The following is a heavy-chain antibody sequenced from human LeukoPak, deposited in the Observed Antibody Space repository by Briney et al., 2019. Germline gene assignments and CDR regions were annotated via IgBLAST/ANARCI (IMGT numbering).Heavy chain of an antibody. J-gene: IGHJ4*02. Sequence: GGSLRLSCAASGFTFSDYYMSWIRQAPGKGLEWVSYIRSNSSYTNYADSVKGRFTISRDNTKNSLYLHMNSLRVEDTAVYYCARGGRTTAVAGTTGAIDYWGQGTLVTVSS. CDR1: GFTFSDYY. CDR2: IRSNSSYT. CDR3: ARGGRTTAVAGTTGAIDY. V-gene: IGHV3-11*06. D-gene: IGHD6-19*01.